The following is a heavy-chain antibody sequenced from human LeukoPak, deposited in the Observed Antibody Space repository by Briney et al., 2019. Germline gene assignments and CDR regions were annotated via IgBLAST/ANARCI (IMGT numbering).Heavy chain of an antibody. J-gene: IGHJ4*02. V-gene: IGHV4-4*09. Sequence: PSETLSLTCTVSGDSINDHYWSWIRQPPGEGLEGIAYIYSSVSTNYNPSLKSRVTISIDTSKSQFSLKLTSVTAADAGVYYCARVGRLWFGESIDYWGQGTLVTVSS. CDR2: IYSSVST. D-gene: IGHD3-10*01. CDR3: ARVGRLWFGESIDY. CDR1: GDSINDHY.